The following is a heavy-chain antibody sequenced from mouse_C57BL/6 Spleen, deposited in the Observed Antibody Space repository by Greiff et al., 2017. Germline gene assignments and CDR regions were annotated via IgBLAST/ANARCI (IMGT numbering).Heavy chain of an antibody. J-gene: IGHJ4*01. Sequence: EVQLQQSGAELVRPGASVKLSCTASGFNIKDDYMHWVKQRPEQGLEWIGWIDPENGDTEYASKFQGKATITADTSSNTAYLQLSSLTSEDTAVYYCTTGSSGYDYAMDYWGQGTSVTVSS. D-gene: IGHD3-2*02. V-gene: IGHV14-4*01. CDR3: TTGSSGYDYAMDY. CDR1: GFNIKDDY. CDR2: IDPENGDT.